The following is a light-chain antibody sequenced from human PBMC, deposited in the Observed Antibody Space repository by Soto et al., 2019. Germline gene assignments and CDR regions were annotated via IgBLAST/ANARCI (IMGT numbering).Light chain of an antibody. V-gene: IGKV3-20*01. Sequence: IVLTQSPGTLSLSPFERATLSCSASPTLSNSFIAWYQQKPGQAPRLLIYDTSSRATGVPDRYSASGSGTDFTLTISRLEPEDFAVFFCQQYGTSEIIFGQGTKVDIK. J-gene: IGKJ1*01. CDR2: DTS. CDR1: PTLSNSF. CDR3: QQYGTSEII.